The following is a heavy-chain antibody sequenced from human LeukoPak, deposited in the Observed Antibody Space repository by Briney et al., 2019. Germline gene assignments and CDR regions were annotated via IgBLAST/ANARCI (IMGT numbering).Heavy chain of an antibody. D-gene: IGHD3-22*01. CDR3: ARVQSNYYDSSGYYEYFDY. V-gene: IGHV1-46*01. J-gene: IGHJ4*02. CDR2: INPSGGST. Sequence: VASVKVSCKASGYTFTSYYMHWVRQAPRQGLEWMGIINPSGGSTSYAQKFQGRVTMTRDTSTSTVYMELSSLRSEDTAVYYCARVQSNYYDSSGYYEYFDYWGQGTLVTVSS. CDR1: GYTFTSYY.